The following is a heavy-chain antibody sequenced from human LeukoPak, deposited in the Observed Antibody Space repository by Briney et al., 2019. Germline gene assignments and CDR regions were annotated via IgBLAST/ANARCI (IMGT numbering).Heavy chain of an antibody. Sequence: GGSLRLSCAASEFTFSSYSMNWVRQAPGKGLEWVSAISGSGGSTYYADSVKGRFPISRDNSKNTLYLQMNSLRAEDTAVYYCAKDRPAYYYDSSGYYYVDKFDYWGQGTLVTVSS. J-gene: IGHJ4*02. V-gene: IGHV3-23*01. CDR1: EFTFSSYS. CDR2: ISGSGGST. CDR3: AKDRPAYYYDSSGYYYVDKFDY. D-gene: IGHD3-22*01.